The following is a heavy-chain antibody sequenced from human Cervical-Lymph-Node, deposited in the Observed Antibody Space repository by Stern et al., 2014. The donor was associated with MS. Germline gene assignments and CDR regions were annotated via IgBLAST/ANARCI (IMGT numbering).Heavy chain of an antibody. V-gene: IGHV4-59*01. J-gene: IGHJ3*02. CDR1: GGSISTYY. D-gene: IGHD3-22*01. CDR3: ARRDYYDTSTYYDDAFDI. CDR2: ISYSGGT. Sequence: QVQLQESGPGLVKASETLSLTCTVSGGSISTYYWTWIRQPPGQGLEWIGEISYSGGTNYIPSLKSRVTLSVDTSKNQFSLKLSSVTAADTAVYYCARRDYYDTSTYYDDAFDIWGQGTMVTVSS.